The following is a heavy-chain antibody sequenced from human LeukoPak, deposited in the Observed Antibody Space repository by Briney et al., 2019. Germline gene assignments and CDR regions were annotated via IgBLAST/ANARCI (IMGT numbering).Heavy chain of an antibody. V-gene: IGHV4-59*11. D-gene: IGHD3-10*01. J-gene: IGHJ4*02. CDR3: ARGGYYGSGSYSDY. Sequence: SETLSLTCNVSGESISSHYWSWTRQSPGKGLEWIGYITNSGTTKFNPSLKSRVTISVDTSKNQFSLKLSSVTAADTAVYYCARGGYYGSGSYSDYWGQGTLVTVSS. CDR1: GESISSHY. CDR2: ITNSGTT.